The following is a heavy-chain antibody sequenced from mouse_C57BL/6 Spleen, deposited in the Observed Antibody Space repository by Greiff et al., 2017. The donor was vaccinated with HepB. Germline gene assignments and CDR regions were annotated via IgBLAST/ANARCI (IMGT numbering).Heavy chain of an antibody. J-gene: IGHJ2*01. Sequence: EVQVVESGGGLVKPGGSLKLSCAASGFTFSDYGMHWVRQAPEKGLEWVAYISSGSSTIYYADTVKGRFTISRDNAKNTLFLQMTSLRSEDTAMYYCARKNYYGYGYFDYWGQGTTLTVSS. CDR1: GFTFSDYG. CDR2: ISSGSSTI. V-gene: IGHV5-17*01. CDR3: ARKNYYGYGYFDY. D-gene: IGHD1-2*01.